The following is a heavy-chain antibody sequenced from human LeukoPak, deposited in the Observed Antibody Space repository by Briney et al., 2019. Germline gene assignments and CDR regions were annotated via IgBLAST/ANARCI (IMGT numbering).Heavy chain of an antibody. J-gene: IGHJ2*01. D-gene: IGHD3-22*01. Sequence: SETLSLTCSVSGGSVSNYYWSWIRQPPGKGLEWIGYVYYTGSTNYNPSLKSRVTMFEDKSKNQFSLRLYSVTVADTAVYYCARDSDSHWYFDLWGRGTLVTVSS. V-gene: IGHV4-4*08. CDR1: GGSVSNYY. CDR3: ARDSDSHWYFDL. CDR2: VYYTGST.